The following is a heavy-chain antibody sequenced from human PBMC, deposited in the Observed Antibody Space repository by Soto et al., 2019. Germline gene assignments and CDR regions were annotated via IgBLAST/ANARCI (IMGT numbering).Heavy chain of an antibody. CDR2: IYYSGST. J-gene: IGHJ4*02. Sequence: PSETLSLTCTVSGGSISSGGYYWSWIRQHPGKGLEWIGYIYYSGSTYYNPSLKSRVTISVDTSKNQFSLKLSSVTAADTAMYYCARGPYNWNYENYFDYWGQGTLVTVSS. D-gene: IGHD1-7*01. V-gene: IGHV4-31*03. CDR1: GGSISSGGYY. CDR3: ARGPYNWNYENYFDY.